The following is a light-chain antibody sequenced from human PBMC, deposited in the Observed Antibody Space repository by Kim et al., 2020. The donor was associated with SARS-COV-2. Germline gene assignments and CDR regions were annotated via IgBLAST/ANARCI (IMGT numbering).Light chain of an antibody. V-gene: IGLV2-8*01. Sequence: GHAIPNPFTGTSRDVGGYNYVSWYQQHPGKAPKLMIYEVSKRPSGVPDRFSGSKSGNTASLTVSGLQAEDEADYYCSSYAGSNNLVFGGGTQLTVL. CDR2: EVS. CDR1: SRDVGGYNY. CDR3: SSYAGSNNLV. J-gene: IGLJ2*01.